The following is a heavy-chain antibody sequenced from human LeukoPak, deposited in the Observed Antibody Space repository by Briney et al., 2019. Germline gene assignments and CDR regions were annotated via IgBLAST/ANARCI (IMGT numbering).Heavy chain of an antibody. CDR3: AKEGIAAAGPLGASYYYYMDV. D-gene: IGHD6-13*01. J-gene: IGHJ6*03. V-gene: IGHV3-21*04. CDR2: ISSRSNYI. CDR1: GFTFTSYN. Sequence: GGSLRLSCAASGFTFTSYNMNWVRQAPGKGLEWVSSISSRSNYIYYADSVKGRFTISRDNSKNSLYLQMNSLRAEDTALYYCAKEGIAAAGPLGASYYYYMDVWGKGTTVTVSS.